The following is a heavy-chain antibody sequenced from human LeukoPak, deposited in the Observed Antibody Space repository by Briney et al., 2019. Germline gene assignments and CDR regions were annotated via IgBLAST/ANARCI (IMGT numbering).Heavy chain of an antibody. CDR1: GYTFTSYD. J-gene: IGHJ4*02. D-gene: IGHD4-17*01. CDR2: MNPNSGNT. CDR3: ARARYGEPFDY. V-gene: IGHV1-18*01. Sequence: ASVKVSCKASGYTFTSYDINWVRQATGQGLEWMGWMNPNSGNTNYAQKLQGRVTMTTDTSTSTAYMELRSLRSDDTAVYYCARARYGEPFDYWGQGTLVTVSS.